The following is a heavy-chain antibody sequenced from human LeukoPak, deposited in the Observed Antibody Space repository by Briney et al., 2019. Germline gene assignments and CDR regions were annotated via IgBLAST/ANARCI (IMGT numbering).Heavy chain of an antibody. CDR3: ASSRDFGVVIMPSNFDY. D-gene: IGHD3-3*01. V-gene: IGHV3-23*01. CDR2: ISGSGGST. Sequence: PGGSLRLSCAASGFTFSSYAMSWVRQAPGKGLEWVSAISGSGGSTYYADSVKGRFTISRDNSKNTLYLQMDSLRAGDTAVYYCASSRDFGVVIMPSNFDYWGQGTLVTVSS. J-gene: IGHJ4*02. CDR1: GFTFSSYA.